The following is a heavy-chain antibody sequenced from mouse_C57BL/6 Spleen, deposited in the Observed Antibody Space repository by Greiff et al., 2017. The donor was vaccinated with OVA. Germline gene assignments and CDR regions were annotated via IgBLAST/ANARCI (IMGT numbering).Heavy chain of an antibody. CDR1: GFTFSSYG. V-gene: IGHV5-6*01. J-gene: IGHJ2*01. D-gene: IGHD1-1*01. Sequence: EVQVVESGGDLVKPGGSLKLSCAASGFTFSSYGMSWVRQTPDKRLEWVATISSGGSYTYYPDSVKGRFTISRDNAKNTLYLQMSSLKSEDTAMYYCARHAGLLRFDYWGQGTTLTVSS. CDR2: ISSGGSYT. CDR3: ARHAGLLRFDY.